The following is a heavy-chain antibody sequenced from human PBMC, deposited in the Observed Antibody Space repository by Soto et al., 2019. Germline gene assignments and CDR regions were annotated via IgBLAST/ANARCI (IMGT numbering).Heavy chain of an antibody. J-gene: IGHJ4*02. Sequence: GGSLRLSCSASGFSFADYVFSWVRQAPGQGLERVGFIRSKAYGGTAEYATSVKDRFTISRDDSKSIAYLQMNSLKTEDTAAYYCTRHSLTGYYSPTQDYWGQGALVTVSS. D-gene: IGHD3-9*01. CDR1: GFSFADYV. V-gene: IGHV3-49*04. CDR3: TRHSLTGYYSPTQDY. CDR2: IRSKAYGGTA.